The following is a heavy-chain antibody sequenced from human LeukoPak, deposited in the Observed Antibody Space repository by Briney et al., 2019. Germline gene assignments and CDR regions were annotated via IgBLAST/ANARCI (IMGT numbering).Heavy chain of an antibody. V-gene: IGHV3-30*18. J-gene: IGHJ4*02. CDR1: GFTFSSYG. Sequence: PGGSLRLSCAASGFTFSSYGMHWVRQAPGKGLEWVAVISYDGSNKYYAGSVKGRFTISRDNSKNTLYLQMNSLRAEDTAVYYCAKDVSSDWPSAGFDYWGQGTLVTVSS. D-gene: IGHD6-19*01. CDR3: AKDVSSDWPSAGFDY. CDR2: ISYDGSNK.